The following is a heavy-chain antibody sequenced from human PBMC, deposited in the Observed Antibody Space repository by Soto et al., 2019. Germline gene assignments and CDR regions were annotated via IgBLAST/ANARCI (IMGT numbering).Heavy chain of an antibody. CDR2: IYYTGGT. D-gene: IGHD2-21*02. V-gene: IGHV4-61*01. Sequence: QVQLQESGPGLVKPSETLSLTCTVSGGSVSSGSYYWNWIRQPPGKGLEWIGYIYYTGGTNYNPSLKSRLTISSHPSKNQFSLRLSSVTAADTAVYYCARADTALESWGQGTLVTVSS. CDR1: GGSVSSGSYY. CDR3: ARADTALES. J-gene: IGHJ5*02.